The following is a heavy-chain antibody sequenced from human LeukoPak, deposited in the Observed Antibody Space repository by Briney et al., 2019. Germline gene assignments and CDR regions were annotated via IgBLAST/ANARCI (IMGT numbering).Heavy chain of an antibody. D-gene: IGHD2-21*01. CDR2: IGHTGSPA. J-gene: IGHJ3*01. Sequence: GGSLRLSCEASGFTFSSHSMTWVRQAPGKTLEWISYIGHTGSPAHYADSVRGRFTISRDNAKNSLYLRMNSLTVEDTAVYYCARDQRPYCGGECYCAIDLWGRGTLVTVSS. CDR3: ARDQRPYCGGECYCAIDL. CDR1: GFTFSSHS. V-gene: IGHV3-48*01.